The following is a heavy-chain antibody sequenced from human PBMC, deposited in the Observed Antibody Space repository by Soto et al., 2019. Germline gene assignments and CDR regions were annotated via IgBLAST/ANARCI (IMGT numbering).Heavy chain of an antibody. J-gene: IGHJ4*02. CDR2: TYYRSKWYN. CDR3: ARDPAECGSDCSPTGFDY. Sequence: QVQLQQSGPGLVKPSQTLSLTCAISGDSVSNNSAAWNWIRQSPSRGLEWLGRTYYRSKWYNDYAVSVKGRVTLNPDTSKNPFSLQLNSVTPEDTAVYYCARDPAECGSDCSPTGFDYWGQGTLVTVSS. V-gene: IGHV6-1*01. D-gene: IGHD2-21*02. CDR1: GDSVSNNSAA.